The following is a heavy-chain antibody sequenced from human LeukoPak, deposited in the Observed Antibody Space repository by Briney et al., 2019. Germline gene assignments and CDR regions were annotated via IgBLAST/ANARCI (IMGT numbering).Heavy chain of an antibody. J-gene: IGHJ3*02. D-gene: IGHD2-15*01. Sequence: SETLSLTCAVYGGSFSGYYWSWIRQPPGKGLEWIGEINHSGSTNYNPSLKSRVTISVDTSKNQFSLKLSYVTAADTAVYYCARVWEYCSGGSCYSKGPFDIWGQGTMVTVSS. CDR1: GGSFSGYY. V-gene: IGHV4-34*01. CDR3: ARVWEYCSGGSCYSKGPFDI. CDR2: INHSGST.